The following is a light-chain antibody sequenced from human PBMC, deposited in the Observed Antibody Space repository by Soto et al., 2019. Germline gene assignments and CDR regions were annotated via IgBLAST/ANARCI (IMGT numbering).Light chain of an antibody. CDR3: CSYAGSTTYV. CDR2: EAA. V-gene: IGLV2-23*01. Sequence: QSALTQPASVSGSPGQSITISCIGTSRDVGSYNLVSWYQQHPGKAPKLVIYEAAERPSGVSHRVSGSKSGNTASLAISGLRSEDEADYYCCSYAGSTTYVYGTGTKVTVL. CDR1: SRDVGSYNL. J-gene: IGLJ1*01.